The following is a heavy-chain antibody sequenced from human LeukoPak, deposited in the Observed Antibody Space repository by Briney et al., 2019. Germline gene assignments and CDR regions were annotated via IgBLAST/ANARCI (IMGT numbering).Heavy chain of an antibody. CDR1: GGSISSSSYY. CDR3: ARWGNLLWFGGFDY. Sequence: SETLSLTCTVSGGSISSSSYYWGWIRQPPGKGLEWIGSIYYSGSTYYNPSLKSRVTISVDTSKNQFSLKLSSVTAADTAVYYCARWGNLLWFGGFDYWGQGTLVTVSS. D-gene: IGHD3-10*01. J-gene: IGHJ4*02. V-gene: IGHV4-39*07. CDR2: IYYSGST.